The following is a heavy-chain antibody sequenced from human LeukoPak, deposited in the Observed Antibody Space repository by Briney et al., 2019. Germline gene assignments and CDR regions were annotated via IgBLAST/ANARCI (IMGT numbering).Heavy chain of an antibody. J-gene: IGHJ6*03. CDR1: GGSLSSGSYY. Sequence: SQTLSLTCTVSGGSLSSGSYYWSWIRQPPGKGLEWLGEINHSGSTNYHPSLKSRVTISVDTSKNQFSLKLSSVTAADTAVYYCARGRNVLMVYARKLYYYYMDVWGKGTTVTVSS. CDR2: INHSGST. V-gene: IGHV4-39*07. CDR3: ARGRNVLMVYARKLYYYYMDV. D-gene: IGHD2-8*01.